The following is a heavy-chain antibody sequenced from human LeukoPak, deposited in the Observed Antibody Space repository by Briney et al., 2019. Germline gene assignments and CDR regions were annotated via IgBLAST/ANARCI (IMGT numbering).Heavy chain of an antibody. J-gene: IGHJ6*03. CDR1: GFTFSSYW. CDR2: INSDGSST. CDR3: ARVRREMKRSLGRTTEYSYYYYMDV. Sequence: GGSLRLSCAASGFTFSSYWMHWVRQAPGKGLVWVSRINSDGSSTSYADSVKGRFTISRDNAKNSVYLQMNRLRAEDTAVYYCARVRREMKRSLGRTTEYSYYYYMDVWGKGTTVTVSS. V-gene: IGHV3-74*01. D-gene: IGHD1/OR15-1a*01.